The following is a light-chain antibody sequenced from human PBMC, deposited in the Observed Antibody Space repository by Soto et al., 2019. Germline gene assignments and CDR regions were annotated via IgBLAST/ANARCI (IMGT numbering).Light chain of an antibody. CDR1: SSDVGNYDY. J-gene: IGLJ7*01. Sequence: QSALTQPASVSGSPGQSITISCTGTSSDVGNYDYVSWYQQYPGKAPKLMIYAVSRRPSGVSNRFSGSKSGNTASLTISGLQAEDEAEYYCSSYTSSSIPVFGGGTQLTVL. V-gene: IGLV2-14*03. CDR3: SSYTSSSIPV. CDR2: AVS.